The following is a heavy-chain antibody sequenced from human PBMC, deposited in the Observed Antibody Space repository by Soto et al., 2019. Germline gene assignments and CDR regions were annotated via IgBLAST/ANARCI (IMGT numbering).Heavy chain of an antibody. CDR2: ISGTGGST. V-gene: IGHV3-23*01. CDR3: AKDQSYYYDSSNYKNWFDP. D-gene: IGHD3-22*01. Sequence: HPGGSLRLSCAASGFTFSSYGMHWVRQAPGKGLEWVSGISGTGGSTYYADSMKGRFTISRDNSKNTLYLQMNSLRAEDTAIYYCAKDQSYYYDSSNYKNWFDPWGQGTLVTVSS. J-gene: IGHJ5*02. CDR1: GFTFSSYG.